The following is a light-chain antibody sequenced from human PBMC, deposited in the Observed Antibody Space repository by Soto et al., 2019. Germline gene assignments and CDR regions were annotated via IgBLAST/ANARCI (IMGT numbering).Light chain of an antibody. CDR3: AAWDGSLNGWV. Sequence: QSVLTQPPSASGTPGQRVTISCSGSSSNIGSDNVNWYQQPPLAAPKLLIYDNNKRPSGVPDRFSGSKSGTSASLAISGLQSEDEADYYCAAWDGSLNGWVFGGGTKVTVL. CDR2: DNN. CDR1: SSNIGSDN. J-gene: IGLJ3*02. V-gene: IGLV1-44*01.